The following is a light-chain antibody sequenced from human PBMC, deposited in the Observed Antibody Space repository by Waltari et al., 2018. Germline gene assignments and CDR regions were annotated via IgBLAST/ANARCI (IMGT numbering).Light chain of an antibody. Sequence: EIVLTQSPGTLSLSPGERATLSYRASQSVSSSFLAWYQQKPGQAPRLLIYGASSRATGIPDRFSGSASGTDFTLTISRLEPEDFAVFYCQHYGTFGQGTMVEIK. V-gene: IGKV3-20*01. CDR1: QSVSSSF. J-gene: IGKJ1*01. CDR2: GAS. CDR3: QHYGT.